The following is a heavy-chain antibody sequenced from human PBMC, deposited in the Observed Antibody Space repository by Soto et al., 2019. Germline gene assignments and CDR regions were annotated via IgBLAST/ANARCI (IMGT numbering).Heavy chain of an antibody. D-gene: IGHD3-3*01. J-gene: IGHJ6*02. V-gene: IGHV1-2*04. CDR2: INPNSGGT. CDR3: ARESAHPHLEWLLDRYYGMDV. CDR1: GYTFTGYY. Sequence: ASVKVSCKASGYTFTGYYMHWVRQAPGQGLEWMGWINPNSGGTNYAQKFQGWVTMTRDTSISTAYMELNSLRAEDTAVYYCARESAHPHLEWLLDRYYGMDVWGQGTTVTVSS.